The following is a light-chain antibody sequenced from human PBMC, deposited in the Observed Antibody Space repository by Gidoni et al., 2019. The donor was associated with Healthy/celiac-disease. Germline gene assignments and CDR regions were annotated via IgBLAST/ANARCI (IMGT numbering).Light chain of an antibody. V-gene: IGKV1-39*01. CDR2: AAS. Sequence: IQMTQSPSSLSASVGDRVPITCRASQSISSYLNWYQQKPGKAPKLLIYAASSLQSGVPSRFSGSGSGTDFTLTISSLQPEDFATYYCQQSYSTGFTFGPGTKVDIK. CDR3: QQSYSTGFT. J-gene: IGKJ3*01. CDR1: QSISSY.